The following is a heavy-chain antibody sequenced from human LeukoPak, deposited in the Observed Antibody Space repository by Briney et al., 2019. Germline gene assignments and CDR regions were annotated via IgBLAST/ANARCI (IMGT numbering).Heavy chain of an antibody. D-gene: IGHD4-17*01. V-gene: IGHV4-39*07. Sequence: SETLSLTCTVSGGSISSSSYYWGWIRQPPGKGLEWIGSIYYSGSTYYNPSLKSRVTISVDTSKNQFSLKLSSVTAADTAVYYCARADLNHYGDFKGFDYWGQGTLVTVSS. CDR2: IYYSGST. CDR1: GGSISSSSYY. J-gene: IGHJ4*02. CDR3: ARADLNHYGDFKGFDY.